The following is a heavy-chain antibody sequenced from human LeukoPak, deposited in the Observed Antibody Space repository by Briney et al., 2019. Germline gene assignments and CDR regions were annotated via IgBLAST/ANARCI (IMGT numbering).Heavy chain of an antibody. J-gene: IGHJ4*02. CDR1: GYSISSGYY. D-gene: IGHD2-2*01. CDR2: IYHSGST. Sequence: SETLSLTCTVSGYSISSGYYWGWIRQPPGKGLEWIGSIYHSGSTYYNPSLKSRVTISVDTSKNQFSLKLSSVTAADTAVYYCARGPDIVVVPAADLYYFDYWGQGTLVTVSS. V-gene: IGHV4-38-2*02. CDR3: ARGPDIVVVPAADLYYFDY.